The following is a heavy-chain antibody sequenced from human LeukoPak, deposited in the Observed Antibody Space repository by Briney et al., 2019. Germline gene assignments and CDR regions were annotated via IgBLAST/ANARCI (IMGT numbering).Heavy chain of an antibody. J-gene: IGHJ4*02. Sequence: GRSLRLSCAASGFTFSSYGMHWVRQAPGKGLEWVAVIWYDGSNKYYADSVKGRFTISRDNSKNTLYLQMNSLRAEDTAVYYCARNYYDSSGYYYHDYWGRGTLVTVSS. D-gene: IGHD3-22*01. CDR2: IWYDGSNK. V-gene: IGHV3-33*01. CDR3: ARNYYDSSGYYYHDY. CDR1: GFTFSSYG.